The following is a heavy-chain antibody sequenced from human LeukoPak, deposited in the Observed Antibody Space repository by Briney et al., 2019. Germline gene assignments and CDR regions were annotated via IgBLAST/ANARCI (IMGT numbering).Heavy chain of an antibody. V-gene: IGHV3-21*01. CDR3: ATRTDDAFDI. CDR2: ISSSSSYI. D-gene: IGHD1-14*01. J-gene: IGHJ3*02. CDR1: GFTFSSYT. Sequence: GGSLRLSCAASGFTFSSYTMNWVRQAPGKGLEWVSSISSSSSYIYNAESVTGRFTISRDNAENSLYLQVYSLRAEDTAVYYCATRTDDAFDIWGQGTMVTVSS.